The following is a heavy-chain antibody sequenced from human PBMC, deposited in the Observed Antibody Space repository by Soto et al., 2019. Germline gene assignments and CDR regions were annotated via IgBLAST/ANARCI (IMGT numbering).Heavy chain of an antibody. V-gene: IGHV4-59*01. CDR3: AREAVSSGYFFDY. Sequence: PSETLSLTCTVSGGSISSYYWSWIRQPPGKGLEWIGYIYYSGSTNYNPSLKSRVTISVDTSKNQFSLKLSSVTAADTAVYYCAREAVSSGYFFDYWGQGTLVTVSS. D-gene: IGHD3-22*01. CDR1: GGSISSYY. CDR2: IYYSGST. J-gene: IGHJ4*02.